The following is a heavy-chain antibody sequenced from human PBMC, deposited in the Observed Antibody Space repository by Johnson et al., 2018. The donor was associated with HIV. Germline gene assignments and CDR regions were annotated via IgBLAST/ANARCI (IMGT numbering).Heavy chain of an antibody. Sequence: QVQLVESGGGVVQPGRSLRLSCAASGFTFSSYAMHWVRQAPGKGLEWVAVISYDGSNKYYADSVKGRFTISRDNSKNTLYLQMNSLRAEDTAVYYCPREKLDSSGYYDAFDIWGQGTMVTVSS. CDR1: GFTFSSYA. D-gene: IGHD3-22*01. CDR2: ISYDGSNK. J-gene: IGHJ3*02. V-gene: IGHV3-30-3*01. CDR3: PREKLDSSGYYDAFDI.